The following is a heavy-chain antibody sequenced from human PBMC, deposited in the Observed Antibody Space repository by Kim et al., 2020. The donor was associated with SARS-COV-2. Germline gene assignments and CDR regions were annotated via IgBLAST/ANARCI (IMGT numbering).Heavy chain of an antibody. J-gene: IGHJ4*02. D-gene: IGHD6-19*01. CDR3: ARDGFKYSSGWYGRY. Sequence: QKFQGRVTITRDTAASTAYMELSSLRSEDTAVYYCARDGFKYSSGWYGRYWGQGTLVTVSS. V-gene: IGHV1-3*01.